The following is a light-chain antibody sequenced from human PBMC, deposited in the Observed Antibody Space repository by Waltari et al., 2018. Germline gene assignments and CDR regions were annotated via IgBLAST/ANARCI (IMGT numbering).Light chain of an antibody. CDR2: VAS. Sequence: DIQMTQSPSSLPASVGDRVTLTCRSSQSISNCLNWYQHKPGEAPKLLVYVASNLQRGGPSRFSGSGSETDFTLTIRSLQAEDVAVYYCQQYYSSPFTFGPGTKVDIK. CDR3: QQYYSSPFT. CDR1: QSISNC. V-gene: IGKV1-39*01. J-gene: IGKJ3*01.